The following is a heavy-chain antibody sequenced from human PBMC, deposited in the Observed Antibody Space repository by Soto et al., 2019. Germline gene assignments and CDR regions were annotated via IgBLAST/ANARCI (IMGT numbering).Heavy chain of an antibody. D-gene: IGHD4-4*01. CDR3: ARHISNVRYYYYAMDV. CDR2: IYPGDFDT. Sequence: GQSLKVSFKGSGYTFNDYWIGWVRQLTGKGLEWMGIIYPGDFDTRYSPSFQGNVTITVDKSTSNAYLQWNTLKASDTAMYYCARHISNVRYYYYAMDVWGQGTTVTVSS. V-gene: IGHV5-51*01. CDR1: GYTFNDYW. J-gene: IGHJ6*02.